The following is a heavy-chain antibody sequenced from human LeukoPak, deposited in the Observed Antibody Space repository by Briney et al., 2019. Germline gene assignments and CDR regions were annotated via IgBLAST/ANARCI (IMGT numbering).Heavy chain of an antibody. CDR3: ARSGYYAGLDY. D-gene: IGHD3-22*01. CDR1: GFPFSNYW. J-gene: IGHJ4*02. V-gene: IGHV3-74*01. Sequence: GGSLRLSCAASGFPFSNYWMHWVRQAPGKGLVWVSGINSGGSITSYTGSVKGRFTISRDNAKNTLFLQMNSLRAEDTAVYYCARSGYYAGLDYWGQGTLVTVSS. CDR2: INSGGSIT.